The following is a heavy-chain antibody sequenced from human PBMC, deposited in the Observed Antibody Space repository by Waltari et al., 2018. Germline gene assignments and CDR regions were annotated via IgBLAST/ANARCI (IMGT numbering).Heavy chain of an antibody. V-gene: IGHV1-69*13. D-gene: IGHD2-15*01. CDR3: ARGYAHCNDGGCFSNWLDP. CDR2: IIPMFGKE. J-gene: IGHJ5*02. Sequence: QVHLVQSGAEVKKPGSSVKVSCTASGYTFNNYAITWVRQAPGQGLEWMGGIIPMFGKEKYAQKFQGRLTSAADESTSTAYMELRSLTSEDTATYYCARGYAHCNDGGCFSNWLDPWGQGTLVTVSS. CDR1: GYTFNNYA.